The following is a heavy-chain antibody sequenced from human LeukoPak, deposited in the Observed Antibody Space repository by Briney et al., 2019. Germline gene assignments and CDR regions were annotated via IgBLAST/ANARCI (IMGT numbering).Heavy chain of an antibody. CDR3: AKELYSYGEGSFDI. CDR1: GFTFSSYG. CDR2: ISYDGSNK. D-gene: IGHD5-18*01. Sequence: GRSLILSCAASGFTFSSYGMHWVRQAPGKGLEWVAVISYDGSNKYYADPVKGRFTISRDNSKNTLYLQMNSLRAEDTAVYYCAKELYSYGEGSFDIWGQGTMVTVSS. J-gene: IGHJ3*02. V-gene: IGHV3-30*18.